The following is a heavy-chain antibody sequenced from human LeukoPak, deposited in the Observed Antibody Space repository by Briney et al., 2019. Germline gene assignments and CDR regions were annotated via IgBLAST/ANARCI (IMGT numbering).Heavy chain of an antibody. V-gene: IGHV3-21*01. CDR1: GFTFSSYS. J-gene: IGHJ4*02. CDR2: ISSSSSSSYI. Sequence: GGSLRLSCAASGFTFSSYSMNWVRQAPGKGLEWVSSISSSSSSSYIYYADSVKGRFTISRDNAKNSLYLQMNSLRAEDTAVYYCALYGSGKSDYWGQGTLVTVSS. D-gene: IGHD3-10*01. CDR3: ALYGSGKSDY.